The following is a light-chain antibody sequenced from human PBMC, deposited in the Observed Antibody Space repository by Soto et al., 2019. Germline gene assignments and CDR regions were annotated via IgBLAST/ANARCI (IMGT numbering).Light chain of an antibody. J-gene: IGKJ2*01. Sequence: VVLTQSPGTLSLSPGERATLSCWASQSISNTYFAGYQQRPGQAPRLLIYSATVRATGVPERFSGTGAGMDFTLTIRGLEPEDFAVYYCQHGYTFGQGTKVEIK. CDR3: QHGYT. CDR2: SAT. CDR1: QSISNTY. V-gene: IGKV3-20*01.